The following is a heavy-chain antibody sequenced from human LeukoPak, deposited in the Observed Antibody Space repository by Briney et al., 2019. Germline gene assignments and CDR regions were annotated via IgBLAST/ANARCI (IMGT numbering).Heavy chain of an antibody. CDR3: ARDTYCSGGSCYYDY. CDR1: GFTFSSYG. Sequence: PGGSLRLSCAASGFTFSSYGMNWVRQAPGKGLEWVSSISSSSSYIYYADLVKGRFTISRDNAKNSLYLQMNSLRAEDTAVYYCARDTYCSGGSCYYDYWGQGTLVTVSS. CDR2: ISSSSSYI. D-gene: IGHD2-15*01. V-gene: IGHV3-21*01. J-gene: IGHJ4*02.